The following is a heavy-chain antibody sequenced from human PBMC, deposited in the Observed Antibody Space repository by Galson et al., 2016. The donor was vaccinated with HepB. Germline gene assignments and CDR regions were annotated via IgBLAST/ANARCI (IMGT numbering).Heavy chain of an antibody. Sequence: SVKVSCKASGDTFNTYTFNWVRQAPGQGLEWMGGIMPIFGAPNYAQEFQGRLTLSAVESTSTAYMELSSLRYEDSAIYYCARELPYNWNDVYFYMDVWGKGTTVTVSS. CDR2: IMPIFGAP. CDR1: GDTFNTYT. J-gene: IGHJ6*03. CDR3: ARELPYNWNDVYFYMDV. D-gene: IGHD1-1*01. V-gene: IGHV1-69*13.